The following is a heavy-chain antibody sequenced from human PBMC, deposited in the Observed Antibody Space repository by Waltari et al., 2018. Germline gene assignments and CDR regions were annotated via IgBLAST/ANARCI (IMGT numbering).Heavy chain of an antibody. CDR3: ARGRVSQQQLVFGYYYYGMDV. D-gene: IGHD6-13*01. CDR1: GGTFSSYA. Sequence: QVQLVQSGAEVKKSGSSVKVSCKASGGTFSSYAISWVRQAPGQGLEWMGGIIPIFGAANYAQKFQGRVTITADESTSTAYMELSSLRSEDTAVYYCARGRVSQQQLVFGYYYYGMDVWGQGTTVTVSS. CDR2: IIPIFGAA. J-gene: IGHJ6*02. V-gene: IGHV1-69*12.